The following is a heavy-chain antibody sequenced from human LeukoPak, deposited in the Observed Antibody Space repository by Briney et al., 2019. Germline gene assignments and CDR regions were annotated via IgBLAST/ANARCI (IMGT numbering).Heavy chain of an antibody. CDR3: AREIPPDAFDI. J-gene: IGHJ3*02. Sequence: PSQTLSLTCAVSGDSISSGGYSWSWIRQPPGKGLEWIGYIYYSGSTNYNPSLESRVTISVDTSKNQFSLKLSSVTAADTAVYYCAREIPPDAFDIWGQGTMVTVSS. V-gene: IGHV4-30-4*07. CDR2: IYYSGST. CDR1: GDSISSGGYS.